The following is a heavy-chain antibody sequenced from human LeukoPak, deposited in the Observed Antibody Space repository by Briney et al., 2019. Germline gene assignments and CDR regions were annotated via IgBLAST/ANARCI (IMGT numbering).Heavy chain of an antibody. CDR1: GFTVSSNY. CDR2: IKQDGSEK. V-gene: IGHV3-7*01. CDR3: AREGGGFTSPVDY. D-gene: IGHD3-16*01. Sequence: GGSLRLSCAASGFTVSSNYMSWVRQAPGKGLEWVANIKQDGSEKYYVDSVKGRFTISRDNAKNSLYLQMNSLRAEDTAVYYCAREGGGFTSPVDYWGQGTLVTVSS. J-gene: IGHJ4*02.